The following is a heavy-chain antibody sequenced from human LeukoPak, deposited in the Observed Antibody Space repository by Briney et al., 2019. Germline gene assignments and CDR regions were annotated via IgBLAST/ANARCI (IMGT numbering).Heavy chain of an antibody. J-gene: IGHJ5*02. CDR2: IYYSGST. CDR1: GDSIGSYY. Sequence: PSETLSLTCTVSGDSIGSYYWSWIRQPPGKGLEWIGYIYYSGSTDYNPSLKSRVTISLDTSKNQFSLKLSSVTAADTAVYYCAGHRRLDPWGQGTLSPSPQ. V-gene: IGHV4-59*08. CDR3: AGHRRLDP.